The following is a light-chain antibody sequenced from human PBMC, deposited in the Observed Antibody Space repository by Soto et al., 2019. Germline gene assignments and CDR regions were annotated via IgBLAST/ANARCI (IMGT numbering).Light chain of an antibody. CDR1: SSDVGGYHY. V-gene: IGLV2-8*01. Sequence: QSVLTQPPSASGSPGQSVTISCTGTSSDVGGYHYVAWYQQHPGKAPKLIIYEVSKRPSGVPDRFSGSKSGNTASLTVSGLQAEDEADYYCTSYTGGNNLYVFGTGTKVTVL. CDR2: EVS. J-gene: IGLJ1*01. CDR3: TSYTGGNNLYV.